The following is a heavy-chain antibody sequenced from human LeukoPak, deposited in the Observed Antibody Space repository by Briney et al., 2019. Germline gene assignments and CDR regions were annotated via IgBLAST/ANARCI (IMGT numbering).Heavy chain of an antibody. Sequence: TGGSLRLSCAASGFTFSSFGMNWVRQAPGKGLEWISYNSGGGETMYYADSVKGRFTISRDNARNSLYLQINSLRAEDTAVYYCARVYQHYMDVWGKGTTVTVSS. CDR3: ARVYQHYMDV. D-gene: IGHD2/OR15-2a*01. CDR2: NSGGGETM. CDR1: GFTFSSFG. V-gene: IGHV3-48*03. J-gene: IGHJ6*03.